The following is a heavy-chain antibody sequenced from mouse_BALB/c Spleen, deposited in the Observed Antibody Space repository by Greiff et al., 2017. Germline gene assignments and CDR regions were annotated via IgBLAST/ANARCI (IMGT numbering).Heavy chain of an antibody. CDR1: GFTFTDYY. J-gene: IGHJ3*01. Sequence: EVHLVESGGGLVQPGGSLRLSCATSGFTFTDYYMSWVRQPPGKALEWLGFIRNKANGYTTEYSASVKGRFTISRDNSQSILYLQMNTLRAEDSATYYCARVYGYDPAWFAYWGQGTLVTVSA. D-gene: IGHD2-2*01. V-gene: IGHV7-3*02. CDR2: IRNKANGYTT. CDR3: ARVYGYDPAWFAY.